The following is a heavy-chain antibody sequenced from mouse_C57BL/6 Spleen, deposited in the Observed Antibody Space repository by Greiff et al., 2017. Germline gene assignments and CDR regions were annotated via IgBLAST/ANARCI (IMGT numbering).Heavy chain of an antibody. CDR3: VRQGDYYGSSYYAMDY. V-gene: IGHV10-1*01. J-gene: IGHJ4*01. CDR2: IRSKSNNYAT. CDR1: GFSFNTYA. Sequence: EVKLMESGGGLVQPKGSLKLSCAASGFSFNTYAMNWVRQAPGKGLEWVARIRSKSNNYATYYADSVKDRFTISRDDSESMLYLQMNNLKTEDTAMYYCVRQGDYYGSSYYAMDYWGQGTSVTVSS. D-gene: IGHD1-1*01.